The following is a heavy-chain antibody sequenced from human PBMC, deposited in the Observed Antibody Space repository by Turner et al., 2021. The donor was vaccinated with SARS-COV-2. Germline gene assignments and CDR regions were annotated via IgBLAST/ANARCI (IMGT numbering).Heavy chain of an antibody. D-gene: IGHD1-26*01. V-gene: IGHV3-23*01. Sequence: DSVKGRFTISRDHSKSTLYLQMTSVRDEDTALYFCAKSSSGTYYFDYWGQGSLVTVSP. J-gene: IGHJ4*02. CDR3: AKSSSGTYYFDY.